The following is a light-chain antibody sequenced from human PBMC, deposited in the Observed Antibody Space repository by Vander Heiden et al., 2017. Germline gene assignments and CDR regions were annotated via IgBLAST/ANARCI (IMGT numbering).Light chain of an antibody. Sequence: QSALTLPPFSSAFLGQWTTITCPRTSSDVGGHNYVSWYQQQPGKVPKLMIYDVSNRPSRVSSRFSGSKSGNSASLTISGLQAEDEADYYCSSYTSSSSVVFGGGTKLTVL. CDR3: SSYTSSSSVV. CDR2: DVS. J-gene: IGLJ3*02. V-gene: IGLV2-14*03. CDR1: SSDVGGHNY.